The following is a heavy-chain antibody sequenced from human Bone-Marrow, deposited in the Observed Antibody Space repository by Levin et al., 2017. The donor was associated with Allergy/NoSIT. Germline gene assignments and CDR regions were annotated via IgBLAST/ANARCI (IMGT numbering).Heavy chain of an antibody. V-gene: IGHV4-59*01. D-gene: IGHD3-16*02. CDR1: GAPMSGAY. CDR3: VGNSLGVYHYVWGSYQSTLLRSDP. CDR2: IFYSGST. Sequence: PSETLSLTCAVSGAPMSGAYWSWVRQPPGKGLEWIGYIFYSGSTSYNPSLKSRVVMSIDTSRNQFSLKMHSLTTADTAVYYCVGNSLGVYHYVWGSYQSTLLRSDPWGQGTLVTVSS. J-gene: IGHJ5*02.